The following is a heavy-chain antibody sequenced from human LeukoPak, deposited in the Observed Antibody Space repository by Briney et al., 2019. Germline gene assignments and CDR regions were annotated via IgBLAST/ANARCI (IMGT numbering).Heavy chain of an antibody. D-gene: IGHD2-15*01. CDR3: ARFRGPDRYCPGGTCYFPDGYCDY. CDR1: GFPFSSYG. CDR2: IWFDGSNK. V-gene: IGHV3-33*01. Sequence: GRSLRLSCAAPGFPFSSYGMHWVRQAPGKGLEGVAVIWFDGSNKNYADSVKGRFTISRDNSKNTLYLQMDSLRAEDTAVYHCARFRGPDRYCPGGTCYFPDGYCDYWGEGSLVTVSS. J-gene: IGHJ4*02.